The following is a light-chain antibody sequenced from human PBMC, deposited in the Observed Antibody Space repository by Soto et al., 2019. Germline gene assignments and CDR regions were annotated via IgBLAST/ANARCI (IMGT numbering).Light chain of an antibody. CDR1: SSDVGGYNY. V-gene: IGLV2-14*01. Sequence: QYALTQPASVSGSPGQSITISCTGTSSDVGGYNYVSWYQQHPGKAPKLMIYDVSNRPSGVSNRFSGSKSANTPSLTISGLQAEDEADYYCSSYTGSSTYVVFGGGTKLTVL. CDR3: SSYTGSSTYVV. J-gene: IGLJ2*01. CDR2: DVS.